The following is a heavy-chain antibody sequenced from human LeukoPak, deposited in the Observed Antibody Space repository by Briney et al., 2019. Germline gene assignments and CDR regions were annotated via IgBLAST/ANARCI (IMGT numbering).Heavy chain of an antibody. Sequence: TSETLSLTCAVYGGSFSGYYWSWIRQPPGKGLEWIGEINHSGSTNYTPSLKSRVTISVDTSRDQFSLKLSSVTAADTAVYYCASVVGGYYYMDVWGKGTTVTISS. V-gene: IGHV4-34*01. CDR3: ASVVGGYYYMDV. CDR1: GGSFSGYY. CDR2: INHSGST. D-gene: IGHD2-15*01. J-gene: IGHJ6*03.